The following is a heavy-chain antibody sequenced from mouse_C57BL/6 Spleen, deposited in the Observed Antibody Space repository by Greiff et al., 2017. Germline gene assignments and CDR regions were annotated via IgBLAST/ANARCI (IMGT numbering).Heavy chain of an antibody. CDR1: GYTFTSYW. CDR2: IDPSDSYT. V-gene: IGHV1-69*01. D-gene: IGHD3-1*01. Sequence: QVHVKQPGAELVMPGASVKLSCKASGYTFTSYWMHWVKQRPGQGLEWIGEIDPSDSYTNYNQKFKGKSTLTVDKSSSTAYMQLSSLTSEDSAVYYCARLGGNWYFDVWGTGTTVTVSS. CDR3: ARLGGNWYFDV. J-gene: IGHJ1*03.